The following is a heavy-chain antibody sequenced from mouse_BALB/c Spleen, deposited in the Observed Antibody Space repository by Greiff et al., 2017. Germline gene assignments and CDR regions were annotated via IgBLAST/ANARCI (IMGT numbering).Heavy chain of an antibody. CDR1: GFTFSSYA. V-gene: IGHV5-6-5*01. J-gene: IGHJ4*01. D-gene: IGHD2-3*01. Sequence: EVKLEESGGGLVKPGGSLKLSCAASGFTFSSYAMSWVRQTPEKRLEWVASISSGGSTYYPDSVKGRFTISRDNARNILYLQMSSLRSEDTAMYYCARGKVYDGYYIYAMDYWGQGTSVTVSS. CDR3: ARGKVYDGYYIYAMDY. CDR2: ISSGGST.